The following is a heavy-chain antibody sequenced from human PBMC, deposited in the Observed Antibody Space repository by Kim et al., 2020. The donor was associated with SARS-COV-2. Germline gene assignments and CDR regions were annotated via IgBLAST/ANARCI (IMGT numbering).Heavy chain of an antibody. CDR2: INTNTGNP. J-gene: IGHJ3*02. CDR1: GYTFTSYA. CDR3: ARDNRITIFGMTITRDAFDI. Sequence: ASVKVSCKASGYTFTSYAMNWVRQAPGQGLEWMGWINTNTGNPTYAQGFTGRFVFSLDTSVSTAYLQISSLKAEDTAVYYCARDNRITIFGMTITRDAFDIWGQGTMVTVSS. V-gene: IGHV7-4-1*02. D-gene: IGHD3-3*01.